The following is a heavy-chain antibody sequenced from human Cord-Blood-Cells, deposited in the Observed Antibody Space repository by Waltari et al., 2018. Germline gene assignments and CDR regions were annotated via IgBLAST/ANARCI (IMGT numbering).Heavy chain of an antibody. J-gene: IGHJ4*02. Sequence: QVQLVQSGAEVKKPGASVKVSCKASGYTFTGSYMHWVGQAPGQGLEWMGWINPNSGGTNYAQKFQGRVTMTRDTSISTAYMELSRLRSDDTAVYYCARDPTYYYDSSGYSFDYWGQGTLVTVSS. CDR3: ARDPTYYYDSSGYSFDY. V-gene: IGHV1-2*02. D-gene: IGHD3-22*01. CDR2: INPNSGGT. CDR1: GYTFTGSY.